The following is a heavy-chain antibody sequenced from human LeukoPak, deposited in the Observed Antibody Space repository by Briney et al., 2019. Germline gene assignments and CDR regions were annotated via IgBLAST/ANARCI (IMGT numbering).Heavy chain of an antibody. Sequence: ASVKVSCKASGYTFTDNYIHWVRQAPGQGLEWMGWINPLSGGPMYAQKFQGRVTMTRDTSLSTAYIELNGLKSDDTAIYYCAREGIKVFGGWAPFDPWGQGTLVTVS. CDR2: INPLSGGP. CDR3: AREGIKVFGGWAPFDP. V-gene: IGHV1-2*02. J-gene: IGHJ5*02. D-gene: IGHD3-3*01. CDR1: GYTFTDNY.